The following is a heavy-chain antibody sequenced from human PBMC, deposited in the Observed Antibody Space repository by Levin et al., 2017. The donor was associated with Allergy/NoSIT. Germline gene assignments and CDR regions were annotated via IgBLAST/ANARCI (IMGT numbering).Heavy chain of an antibody. D-gene: IGHD6-19*01. J-gene: IGHJ4*02. V-gene: IGHV4-34*01. CDR2: IAHSGDT. Sequence: PSETLSLTCDIYGASFSGHYWSWIRQSPGQGLEWIGEIAHSGDTNYNPSFRSRVTISVDTSKNQLSLKVASVTAADTAMYYCARGQLTGTSGWIEDFKFDHWGQGIPVAVSS. CDR3: ARGQLTGTSGWIEDFKFDH. CDR1: GASFSGHY.